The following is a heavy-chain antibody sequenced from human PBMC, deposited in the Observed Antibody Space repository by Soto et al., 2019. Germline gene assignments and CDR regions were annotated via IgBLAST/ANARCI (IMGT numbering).Heavy chain of an antibody. CDR1: AGSISSGGDY. Sequence: QVQLQESGPGLVKPSQTLSLTCTVSAGSISSGGDYWSWIRQHPGKGLEWIGYIYYSGSTYYNPSLKSRVTLSVDTSKNHFSLKLSSVTAADTAVYYCARATPYYYYGMDVWGQGTTVTVSS. D-gene: IGHD2-15*01. V-gene: IGHV4-31*03. CDR3: ARATPYYYYGMDV. J-gene: IGHJ6*02. CDR2: IYYSGST.